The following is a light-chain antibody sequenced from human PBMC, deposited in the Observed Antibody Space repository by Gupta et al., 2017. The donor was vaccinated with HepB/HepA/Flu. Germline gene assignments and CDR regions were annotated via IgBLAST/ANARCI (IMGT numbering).Light chain of an antibody. Sequence: QSALTQPPSASGSPGRAVTVSCTGTSSDGGSYNYVSCHQPPPGKAPKLMIYEVNKRPAGVTDRFSGSKSANTASLTVSGLQAEDEADYYCSSDAGSNNWVFGGGTKLTVL. J-gene: IGLJ3*02. CDR1: SSDGGSYNY. V-gene: IGLV2-8*01. CDR3: SSDAGSNNWV. CDR2: EVN.